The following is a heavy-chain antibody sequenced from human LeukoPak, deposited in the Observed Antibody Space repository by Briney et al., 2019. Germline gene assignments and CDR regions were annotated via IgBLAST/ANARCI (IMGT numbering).Heavy chain of an antibody. CDR3: ARDRSSGWYGPFGY. Sequence: ASVKVSCKASGYTFTSYGISWVRQAPRQGLEWMGWISAYNGNTNYAQKLQGRVTMTTDTSTSTAYMELRSLRSDDTAVYYCARDRSSGWYGPFGYWGQGTLVTVSS. V-gene: IGHV1-18*04. CDR2: ISAYNGNT. CDR1: GYTFTSYG. J-gene: IGHJ4*02. D-gene: IGHD6-19*01.